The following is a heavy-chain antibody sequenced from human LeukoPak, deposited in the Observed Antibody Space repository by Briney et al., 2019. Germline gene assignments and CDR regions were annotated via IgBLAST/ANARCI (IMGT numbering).Heavy chain of an antibody. D-gene: IGHD5-12*01. CDR3: ARKYGGYADY. CDR2: ISGGSSSV. V-gene: IGHV3-48*02. Sequence: GGSLRLSCAASGSTLSSYSMTWVRQAPGKGLEWVSHISGGSSSVYYADSVKGRFTISRDNAKNSLYLQMNSLRDEDTAVYYCARKYGGYADYWGRGTLVTVSS. CDR1: GSTLSSYS. J-gene: IGHJ4*02.